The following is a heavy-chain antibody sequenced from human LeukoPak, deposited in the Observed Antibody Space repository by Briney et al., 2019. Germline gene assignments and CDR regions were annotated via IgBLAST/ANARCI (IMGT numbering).Heavy chain of an antibody. CDR1: GGSMSSYY. V-gene: IGHV4-59*12. Sequence: PSETLSLTCTVSGGSMSSYYWSWIRQPPGKGLEWIGYIYYSGSTKYNPSLKSRVTISVDSSKNQFSLRLSSVTAADTAMYYCARGGLGVGAIRIDCWGQGTLVTVSS. D-gene: IGHD1-26*01. CDR2: IYYSGST. J-gene: IGHJ4*02. CDR3: ARGGLGVGAIRIDC.